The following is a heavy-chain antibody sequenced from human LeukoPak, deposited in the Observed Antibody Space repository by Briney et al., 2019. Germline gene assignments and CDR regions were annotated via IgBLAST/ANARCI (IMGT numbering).Heavy chain of an antibody. D-gene: IGHD3-22*01. CDR2: ISAYNGNT. Sequence: ASVKVSCKASGGTFISYGISWVRQAPGQGLEWMGWISAYNGNTNYAQKLQGRVTMTTDTSTSTAYMELRSLRSDDTAVYYCARPEADYYYDYWGQGTLVTVSS. CDR3: ARPEADYYYDY. CDR1: GGTFISYG. J-gene: IGHJ4*02. V-gene: IGHV1-18*01.